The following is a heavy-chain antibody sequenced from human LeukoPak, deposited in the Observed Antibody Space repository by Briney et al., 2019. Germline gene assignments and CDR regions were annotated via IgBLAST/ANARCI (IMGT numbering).Heavy chain of an antibody. CDR1: GGSFSGYY. CDR3: ARLTYYYDSSVYYYFDY. J-gene: IGHJ4*02. D-gene: IGHD3-22*01. V-gene: IGHV4-34*01. CDR2: INHIVST. Sequence: PSETLSLTCAVYGGSFSGYYWSWIRQPPGKGLEWIGEINHIVSTNYNPSLKSRVTISVDTSKNQFSLRLSSVTAADTAVYYCARLTYYYDSSVYYYFDYWGQGTLVTVSS.